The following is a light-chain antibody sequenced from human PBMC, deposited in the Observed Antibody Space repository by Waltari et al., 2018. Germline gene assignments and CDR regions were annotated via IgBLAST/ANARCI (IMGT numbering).Light chain of an antibody. Sequence: QSALTQPASVSGSPGQSIPISCTGTSSDVGGYKYFSWYQQHPGKAPKLMIYDVSKRPSGVPNRFSGSKSGNTASLTISGLQAEDEADYFCSSYTSSSTYVFGTGTKVTVL. CDR2: DVS. V-gene: IGLV2-14*01. CDR1: SSDVGGYKY. CDR3: SSYTSSSTYV. J-gene: IGLJ1*01.